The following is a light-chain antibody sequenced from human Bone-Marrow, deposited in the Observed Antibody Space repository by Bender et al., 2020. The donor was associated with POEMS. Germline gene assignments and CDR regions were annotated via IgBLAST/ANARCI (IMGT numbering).Light chain of an antibody. CDR2: DDD. J-gene: IGLJ1*01. CDR3: SSYTSTSSV. V-gene: IGLV2-14*02. Sequence: QSALTQPASVSGSPGQSITISCTGTNSDFGSYNLVSWYQQHPGKAPKLIIYDDDRRPSGVSDRFSGSKSGNTASLTISGLQSEDEADYYCSSYTSTSSVFGTGTKVTVL. CDR1: NSDFGSYNL.